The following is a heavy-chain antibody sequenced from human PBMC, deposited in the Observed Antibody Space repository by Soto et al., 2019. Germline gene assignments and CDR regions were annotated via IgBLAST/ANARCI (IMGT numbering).Heavy chain of an antibody. CDR3: ARGDTAMAAYYYYGMDV. D-gene: IGHD5-18*01. Sequence: ASVKVSCKASGYTFTGYYMHWVRQAPGQGLEWMGWINPNSGGTNYAQTFQGWVTMTRDTSISTDYMELSRLRSDDTAVYYCARGDTAMAAYYYYGMDVWGQGTTVTVSS. V-gene: IGHV1-2*04. CDR2: INPNSGGT. CDR1: GYTFTGYY. J-gene: IGHJ6*02.